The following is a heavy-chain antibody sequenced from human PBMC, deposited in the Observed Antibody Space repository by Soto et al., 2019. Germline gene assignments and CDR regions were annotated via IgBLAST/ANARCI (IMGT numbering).Heavy chain of an antibody. J-gene: IGHJ4*02. CDR1: GFTFSSYS. V-gene: IGHV3-48*02. D-gene: IGHD3-3*01. CDR2: ISSSSSTI. Sequence: VGSMRLSCTVSGFTFSSYSMNWVRQAPGKGLEWVSYISSSSSTIYYVDSVKGRFTISRDNAKNSLYLQMNSLRDEDTAVYYCPTDPITIFYFKVFDYWVQGTRVTVSS. CDR3: PTDPITIFYFKVFDY.